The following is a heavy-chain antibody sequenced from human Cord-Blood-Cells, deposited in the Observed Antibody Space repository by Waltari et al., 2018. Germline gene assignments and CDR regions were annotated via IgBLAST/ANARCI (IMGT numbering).Heavy chain of an antibody. Sequence: EVQLVQSGAEVKKPGESLKISCKGSGYSFTSSWIGWVRQIAGKGLEWMGIIYPGDSDTRYSPSFQGQVTISADKSISTAYLQWSSLKASDTAMYYCARHVTSGSYHDAFDIWGQGTMVTVSS. V-gene: IGHV5-51*01. J-gene: IGHJ3*02. CDR3: ARHVTSGSYHDAFDI. D-gene: IGHD1-26*01. CDR2: IYPGDSDT. CDR1: GYSFTSSW.